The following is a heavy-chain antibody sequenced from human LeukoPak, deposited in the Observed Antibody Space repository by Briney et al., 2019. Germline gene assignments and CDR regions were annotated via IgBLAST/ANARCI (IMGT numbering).Heavy chain of an antibody. CDR2: ISGSGGST. CDR3: AKDMRYCTNGVCYTSDYYYGMDV. J-gene: IGHJ6*02. V-gene: IGHV3-23*01. CDR1: GFTFSSYA. D-gene: IGHD2-8*01. Sequence: PGGSLRLSCAASGFTFSSYAMSWVRQAPGKGLEWVSAISGSGGSTYYADSVKGRFTISRDNAKNSLYLQMNSLRAEDTALYYCAKDMRYCTNGVCYTSDYYYGMDVWGQGTTVTVSS.